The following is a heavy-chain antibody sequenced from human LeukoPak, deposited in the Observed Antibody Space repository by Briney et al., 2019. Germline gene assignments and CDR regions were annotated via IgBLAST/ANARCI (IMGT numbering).Heavy chain of an antibody. Sequence: GGSLRLSCAASGLTGSHSYVSWVRQAPGKGLEWVSAIHTSGDTCYADSVKGRFTISRDTSKNTLYLQINSLRVEDTAVYYCIVFGDSNHWGQGTLVTVSS. CDR2: IHTSGDT. V-gene: IGHV3-53*01. CDR1: GLTGSHSY. D-gene: IGHD4-17*01. CDR3: IVFGDSNH. J-gene: IGHJ5*02.